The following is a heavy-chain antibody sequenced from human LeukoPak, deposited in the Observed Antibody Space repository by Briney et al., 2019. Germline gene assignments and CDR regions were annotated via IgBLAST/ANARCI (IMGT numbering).Heavy chain of an antibody. CDR2: ISSSSSYI. CDR3: ARDTVLLWFGELLTDDAFDI. Sequence: GGSLRLSCAASGFTFSSYSMNWVRQAPGKGLEWVSSISSSSSYIYYADSVKGRFTISRDNDKNSLYLQMNSLRAEDTAVYYCARDTVLLWFGELLTDDAFDIWGQGTMVTVSS. J-gene: IGHJ3*02. V-gene: IGHV3-21*01. D-gene: IGHD3-10*01. CDR1: GFTFSSYS.